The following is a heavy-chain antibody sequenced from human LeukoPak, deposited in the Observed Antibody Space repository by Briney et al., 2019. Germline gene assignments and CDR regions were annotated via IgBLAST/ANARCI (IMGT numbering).Heavy chain of an antibody. CDR2: IYYSGST. J-gene: IGHJ4*02. V-gene: IGHV4-39*07. Sequence: SETLSLTCTVSGGSISSSSYYWGWIRQPPGKGLEWIGSIYYSGSTYYNPSLKSRVTISVDTSKNQFSLKLSSVTAADTAVYYCARPFGELLGGFDYWGQGTLVTVSS. D-gene: IGHD3-10*01. CDR1: GGSISSSSYY. CDR3: ARPFGELLGGFDY.